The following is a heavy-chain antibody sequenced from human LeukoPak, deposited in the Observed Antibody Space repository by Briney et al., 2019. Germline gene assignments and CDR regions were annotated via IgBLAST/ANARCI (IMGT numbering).Heavy chain of an antibody. CDR3: ARAQLSPTRRDGYSYYYYYYMDV. Sequence: PSETLSLTCAVSGGSISSTNWWSWVRQPPGKGLEWIGEIYRSGTTNYKPSLKSRVTISLDKSRNHFSLKLTSVTAADSAVYYCARAQLSPTRRDGYSYYYYYYMDVWGKGTTVTISS. CDR1: GGSISSTNW. V-gene: IGHV4-4*02. D-gene: IGHD5-24*01. J-gene: IGHJ6*03. CDR2: IYRSGTT.